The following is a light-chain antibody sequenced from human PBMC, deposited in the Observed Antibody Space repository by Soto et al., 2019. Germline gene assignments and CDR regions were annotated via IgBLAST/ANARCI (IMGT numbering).Light chain of an antibody. CDR3: QQYNNWPQWT. CDR1: QSVSSN. CDR2: GAS. J-gene: IGKJ1*01. V-gene: IGKV3-15*01. Sequence: EIVMTQSPATLSVSPGERATLSCRASQSVSSNLAWYQQKPGQAPRLLIYGASTRATGIPARFSVSGSGTEFTLTISSLQSEDFAVYYCQQYNNWPQWTFGPGTKVEIK.